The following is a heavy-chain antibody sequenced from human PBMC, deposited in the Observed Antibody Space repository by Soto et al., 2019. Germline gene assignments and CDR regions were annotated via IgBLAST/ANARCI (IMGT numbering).Heavy chain of an antibody. Sequence: EVQLVESGGGLVQPGGSLRLSCAAYGFTFSSYSMNWVRQAPGKGLEWVSYISSSSSTIYYADSVKGRFTISRDNAKNSLYLQMNSLRAEDTAVYYCARDKEVWFGEPSLYYYYGMDVWGQGTTVTVSS. V-gene: IGHV3-48*01. CDR1: GFTFSSYS. CDR2: ISSSSSTI. D-gene: IGHD3-10*01. J-gene: IGHJ6*02. CDR3: ARDKEVWFGEPSLYYYYGMDV.